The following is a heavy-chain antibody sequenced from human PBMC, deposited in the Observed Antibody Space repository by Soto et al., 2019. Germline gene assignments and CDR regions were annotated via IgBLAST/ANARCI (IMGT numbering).Heavy chain of an antibody. J-gene: IGHJ5*02. D-gene: IGHD1-26*01. Sequence: GGSLRLSCAASGFTFSGSGMNWVRQAPGKGLEWVALIWFDGSNEYYADSVKGRLTVSRDNSKNTVYLQMINVRADDTAVYYCARGTTGTGATSFASWGQGTLVTVSS. CDR3: ARGTTGTGATSFAS. V-gene: IGHV3-33*01. CDR2: IWFDGSNE. CDR1: GFTFSGSG.